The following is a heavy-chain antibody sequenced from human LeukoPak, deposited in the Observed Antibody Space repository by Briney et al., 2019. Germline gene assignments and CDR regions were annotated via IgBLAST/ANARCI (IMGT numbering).Heavy chain of an antibody. V-gene: IGHV3-48*02. Sequence: GGSLRLSCAASGFTFSSYSMNWVRQAPGKGLEWVSHITASGTAMFYADSVKGRFTISRDNAKNSLYLQMNSLRDEDTAVYYCAKVKYVRILDWFDPWGQGTLVTVSS. CDR2: ITASGTAM. J-gene: IGHJ5*02. CDR3: AKVKYVRILDWFDP. CDR1: GFTFSSYS. D-gene: IGHD3-3*01.